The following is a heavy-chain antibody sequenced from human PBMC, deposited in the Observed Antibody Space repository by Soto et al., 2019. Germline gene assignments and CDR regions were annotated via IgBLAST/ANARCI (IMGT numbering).Heavy chain of an antibody. CDR1: GDTVSSNSAA. V-gene: IGHV6-1*01. Sequence: PSQTLSLTCAISGDTVSSNSAAWHWIRQSPSRGLEWLGRTDYRSKWYNDYAVSVKSRITINPDTSKNQFSLQLNSVTPEETAVYYCARGSRLRAGDYYGMDVWGQGTTVTVSS. D-gene: IGHD6-25*01. CDR3: ARGSRLRAGDYYGMDV. CDR2: TDYRSKWYN. J-gene: IGHJ6*02.